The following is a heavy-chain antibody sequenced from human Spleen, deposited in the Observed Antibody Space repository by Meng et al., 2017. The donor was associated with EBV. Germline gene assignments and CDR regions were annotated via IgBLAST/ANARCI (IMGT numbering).Heavy chain of an antibody. CDR1: GGSFSAYT. CDR2: IIPMFGLA. Sequence: QVQLVQPGAEVKKPGSSVKVSWEASGGSFSAYTMSWVRQAPGQGLEWVGGIIPMFGLATYAEKFQGRVTITAEESTSTAYMEVNSLTFEDTAVYYCARGTSDYVWGGYRYFDYWGQGTLVTVSS. J-gene: IGHJ4*02. CDR3: ARGTSDYVWGGYRYFDY. V-gene: IGHV1-69*01. D-gene: IGHD3-16*02.